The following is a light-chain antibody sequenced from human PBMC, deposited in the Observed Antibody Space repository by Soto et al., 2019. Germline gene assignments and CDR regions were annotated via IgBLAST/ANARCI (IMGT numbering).Light chain of an antibody. Sequence: QSVLTQPPSASGSPGQSVTISCTGTSGVVGGYNYVSWYQQHPGKAPKLMIYEVSKRPSGVPDRFSGSKSGNTASLTVSGLQAEDEADYYCSSYTSSIPYVFGTGTKVTVL. J-gene: IGLJ1*01. V-gene: IGLV2-8*01. CDR3: SSYTSSIPYV. CDR2: EVS. CDR1: SGVVGGYNY.